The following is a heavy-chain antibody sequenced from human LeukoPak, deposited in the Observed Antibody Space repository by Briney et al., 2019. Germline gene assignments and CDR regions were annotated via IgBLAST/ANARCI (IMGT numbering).Heavy chain of an antibody. V-gene: IGHV1-2*04. CDR3: ARDMEVAGSYYYYGMDV. CDR2: INPNSGGT. Sequence: GASVKVSCKASGYTFTGYYMHWVRQAPGQGLEWMGWINPNSGGTNYAQKFQGWVTMTRDTSISTAYMGLSRLRSDDTAVYYCARDMEVAGSYYYYGMDVWGQGTTVTVSS. CDR1: GYTFTGYY. J-gene: IGHJ6*02. D-gene: IGHD6-19*01.